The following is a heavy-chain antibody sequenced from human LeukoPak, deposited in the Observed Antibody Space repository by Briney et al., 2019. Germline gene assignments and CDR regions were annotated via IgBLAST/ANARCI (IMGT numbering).Heavy chain of an antibody. CDR1: GFTFSPYS. V-gene: IGHV3-30*03. D-gene: IGHD3-3*01. Sequence: TGGSLRLSCAASGFTFSPYSMNWVRQAPGKGLEWVAVISYDGSNKYYADSVKGRFTISRDDSKNTLYLQMNSLRAEDTAVYYCARALPFDAFDIWGQGTMVTVSS. J-gene: IGHJ3*02. CDR2: ISYDGSNK. CDR3: ARALPFDAFDI.